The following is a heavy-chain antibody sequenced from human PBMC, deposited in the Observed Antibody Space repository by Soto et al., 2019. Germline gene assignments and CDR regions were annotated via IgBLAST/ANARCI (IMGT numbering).Heavy chain of an antibody. CDR1: GGSISSGGYY. V-gene: IGHV4-31*03. J-gene: IGHJ3*02. CDR2: IYYSGST. D-gene: IGHD3-22*01. Sequence: SETLSLTCTVSGGSISSGGYYWSWIRQHPGKGLEWIGYIYYSGSTYYNPSLKSRVTISVDTSKNQFSLKLSSVTAADTAVYYCARDPRMIVVRSGAFDTWGQGTMVTVS. CDR3: ARDPRMIVVRSGAFDT.